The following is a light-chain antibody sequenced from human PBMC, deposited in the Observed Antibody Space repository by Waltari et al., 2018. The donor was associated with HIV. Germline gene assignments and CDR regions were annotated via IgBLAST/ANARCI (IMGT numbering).Light chain of an antibody. CDR3: SSYAGARGGV. V-gene: IGLV2-23*02. CDR1: SSDIGSYNL. Sequence: QSALTQPASVSESPGQSITISCSGTSSDIGSYNLVSWYQQHPGKAPKLIIYDVNKPPSGVSNRFSGSESGNTASLTISGLQAEDGADYYCSSYAGARGGVFGGGTKLTVL. J-gene: IGLJ2*01. CDR2: DVN.